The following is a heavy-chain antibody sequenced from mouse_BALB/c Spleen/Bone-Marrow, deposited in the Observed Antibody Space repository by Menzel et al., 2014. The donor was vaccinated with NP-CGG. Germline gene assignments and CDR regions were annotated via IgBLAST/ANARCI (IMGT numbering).Heavy chain of an antibody. J-gene: IGHJ4*01. Sequence: VQLQQSGPGLVAPSQSLSIPCTVSGFSLTGFGINWIRQPPGKGLEWLGMIWGDGTTDYNSALKSRLSINKGNSKSQVFLKMNSLQAGDTARYYCAREKYGNYYAMDYWGQGTSVTVSS. V-gene: IGHV2-6-7*01. CDR3: AREKYGNYYAMDY. CDR1: GFSLTGFG. D-gene: IGHD2-10*02. CDR2: IWGDGTT.